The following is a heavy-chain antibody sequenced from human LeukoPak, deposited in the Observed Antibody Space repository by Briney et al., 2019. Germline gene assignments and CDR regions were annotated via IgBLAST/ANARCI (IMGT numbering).Heavy chain of an antibody. D-gene: IGHD6-6*01. CDR3: ARERGYSTSPRRYYFDY. V-gene: IGHV3-7*03. CDR1: GFTFSVYW. CDR2: IKQDGSEK. J-gene: IGHJ4*02. Sequence: TGGSLRLSCAASGFTFSVYWMSWVRQAPGKGQEWVANIKQDGSEKYNVDSLKGRFTISRDNAKNSLYLQVDSLRAEDTAVYYCARERGYSTSPRRYYFDYWGQGTLVTVSS.